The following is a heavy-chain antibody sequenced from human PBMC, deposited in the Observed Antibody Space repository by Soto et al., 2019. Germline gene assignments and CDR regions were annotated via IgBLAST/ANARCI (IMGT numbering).Heavy chain of an antibody. CDR2: IYYSGET. Sequence: QVQLQESGPGLVKPSETLSLTCTVSGDSISRYYWSWIRLSPGKGLEWIGYIYYSGETNYNPSVKSRVTISVDRTNTEFSLKLSSVTAADTAVYYCARDQGGEFLKGSGMDVWGQGTTVTVSS. CDR3: ARDQGGEFLKGSGMDV. CDR1: GDSISRYY. J-gene: IGHJ6*02. D-gene: IGHD3-10*01. V-gene: IGHV4-59*01.